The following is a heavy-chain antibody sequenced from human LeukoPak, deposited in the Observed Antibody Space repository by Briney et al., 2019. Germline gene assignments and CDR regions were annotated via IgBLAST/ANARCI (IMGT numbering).Heavy chain of an antibody. V-gene: IGHV4-59*08. CDR1: GGSISSYY. CDR3: ARLTSGTHPNFDY. Sequence: PSETLSLTCTVSGGSISSYYWSWIRQPPRKGLEWIGYVFYSGSINYNPSLKSRVTISIDASKNRFSLKLSSVTAADTAVYYCARLTSGTHPNFDYWGQGTLVTVSS. CDR2: VFYSGSI. J-gene: IGHJ4*02. D-gene: IGHD3-10*01.